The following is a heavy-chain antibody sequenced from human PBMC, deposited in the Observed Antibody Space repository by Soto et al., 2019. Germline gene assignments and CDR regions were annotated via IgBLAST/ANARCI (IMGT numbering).Heavy chain of an antibody. Sequence: QVQLVQSGAEVKKPGSSVKVSCMASGGTFSRYALSWIRQAPGQGLEWMGGIIPTFERPNYAQRFQGRLTIIADESTSTAYMELSSLRSDDMAVYYCARGSGWYQYAFDLCGQGTMVTVSS. J-gene: IGHJ3*01. CDR3: ARGSGWYQYAFDL. V-gene: IGHV1-69*12. CDR2: IIPTFERP. CDR1: GGTFSRYA. D-gene: IGHD6-13*01.